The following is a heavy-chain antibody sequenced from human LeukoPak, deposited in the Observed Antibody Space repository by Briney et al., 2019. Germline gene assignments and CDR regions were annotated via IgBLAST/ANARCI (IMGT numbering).Heavy chain of an antibody. CDR2: INHSGST. V-gene: IGHV4-34*01. CDR3: ARGPPGGQFDP. J-gene: IGHJ5*02. Sequence: SETLSLTCAVYGGSFSGYYWSWIRQPPGKGLEWIGEINHSGSTNYNPSLKSRVTISVDTSKNQFSLKLSSVTAADTAVYYCARGPPGGQFDPWGQGTLVTVSS. CDR1: GGSFSGYY. D-gene: IGHD3-10*01.